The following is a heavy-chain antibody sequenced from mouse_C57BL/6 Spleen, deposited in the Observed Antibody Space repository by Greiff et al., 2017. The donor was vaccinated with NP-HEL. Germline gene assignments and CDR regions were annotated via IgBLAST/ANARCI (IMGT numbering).Heavy chain of an antibody. J-gene: IGHJ2*01. CDR2: IDPSDSET. Sequence: QVQLQQPGAELVRPGSSVKLSCKASGYTFTSYWMHWVKQRPIQGLEWIGNIDPSDSETHYNQKFKDKATLTVDKSSSTAYMQLSSLTSEDSAVYYCARLEYYGRKDYFDYWGQGTTLTVSS. D-gene: IGHD1-1*01. CDR1: GYTFTSYW. CDR3: ARLEYYGRKDYFDY. V-gene: IGHV1-52*01.